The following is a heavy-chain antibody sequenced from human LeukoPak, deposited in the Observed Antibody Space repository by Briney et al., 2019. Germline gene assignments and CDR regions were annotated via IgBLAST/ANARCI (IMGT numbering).Heavy chain of an antibody. J-gene: IGHJ5*02. CDR1: GDSVSSSTAA. V-gene: IGHV6-1*01. Sequence: SQTLSLTCAISGDSVSSSTAAWIWIRQSPSGGLEWLGRTYYRSKWYRVYAVSVRSRITINPDTPKNQFSLHLNSVTPEDTAVYYCARDQYTSTWNNWFDPWGQGTLVTVSS. D-gene: IGHD6-13*01. CDR3: ARDQYTSTWNNWFDP. CDR2: TYYRSKWYR.